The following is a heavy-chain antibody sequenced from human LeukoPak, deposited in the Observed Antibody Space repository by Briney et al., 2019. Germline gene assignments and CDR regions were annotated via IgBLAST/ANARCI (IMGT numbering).Heavy chain of an antibody. D-gene: IGHD6-6*01. CDR3: ARIAARPKHNWFDP. J-gene: IGHJ5*02. V-gene: IGHV1-2*02. CDR2: INANSGGT. CDR1: GYTFTGYY. Sequence: ASVRVSCKASGYTFTGYYMHWVRQAPGQGGEWMGWINANSGGTNYAKKFQGRVTMTRDTSISTAYMELSRLRSDDTAVCYCARIAARPKHNWFDPWGQGTLVTVSS.